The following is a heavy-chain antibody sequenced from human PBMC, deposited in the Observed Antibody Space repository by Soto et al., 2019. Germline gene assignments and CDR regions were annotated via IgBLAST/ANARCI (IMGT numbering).Heavy chain of an antibody. J-gene: IGHJ4*02. V-gene: IGHV3-23*01. CDR2: ISSSGGST. CDR1: GFTFSSYA. CDR3: AKVPSKGPGNRHYFDF. Sequence: GGSLRLSCAASGFTFSSYAMGWVRQAPGKGLEWVSSISSSGGSTYYADSVRGRLTISRDNSKNTLYLQMNSLRTEDTAVYSCAKVPSKGPGNRHYFDFWGQGTLVTVSS.